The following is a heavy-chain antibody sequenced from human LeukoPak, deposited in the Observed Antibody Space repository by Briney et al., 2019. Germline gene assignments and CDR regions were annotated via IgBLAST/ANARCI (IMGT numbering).Heavy chain of an antibody. CDR2: TYYRSKWYN. J-gene: IGHJ4*02. Sequence: SQTLSLTCAISGDNISSKSVAWNWIRQSPSRGLEWLGRTYYRSKWYNDYAVSVKSRITINPGTSKNQFSLQLNSVTPEDTAVYYCARTRGAEIGPDYWGQGTLVTVSS. D-gene: IGHD3/OR15-3a*01. V-gene: IGHV6-1*01. CDR3: ARTRGAEIGPDY. CDR1: GDNISSKSVA.